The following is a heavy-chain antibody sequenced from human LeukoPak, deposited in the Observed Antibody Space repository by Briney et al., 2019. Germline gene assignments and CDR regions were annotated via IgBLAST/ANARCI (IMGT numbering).Heavy chain of an antibody. CDR3: ARAMTCRDYSDY. CDR1: GYTFTGYY. J-gene: IGHJ4*02. D-gene: IGHD3-22*01. CDR2: INPNSGGT. Sequence: ASVKVSCKASGYTFTGYYMHWVRQAPGQGLELMGWINPNSGGTNYAQKFQGRVTMTRDTSISTAYMELSRLRSDDTAVYYYARAMTCRDYSDYWGEGTLVTVSS. V-gene: IGHV1-2*02.